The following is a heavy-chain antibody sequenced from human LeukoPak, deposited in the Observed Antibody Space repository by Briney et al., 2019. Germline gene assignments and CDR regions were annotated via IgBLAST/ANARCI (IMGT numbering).Heavy chain of an antibody. Sequence: GGSLRLSCAASGFTFSSYGMHWVRQAPGKGLEWVAVIWYDGSNKYCADSVKGRFTISRDNSKNTLYLQVNSLRAEDTAVYYCARARNDSDSSGFSALDLWGQGTLVTVSS. CDR2: IWYDGSNK. CDR1: GFTFSSYG. J-gene: IGHJ5*02. D-gene: IGHD3-22*01. V-gene: IGHV3-33*01. CDR3: ARARNDSDSSGFSALDL.